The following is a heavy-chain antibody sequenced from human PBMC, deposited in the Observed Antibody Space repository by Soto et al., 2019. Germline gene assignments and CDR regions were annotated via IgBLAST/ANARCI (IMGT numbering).Heavy chain of an antibody. V-gene: IGHV1-69*13. J-gene: IGHJ4*02. D-gene: IGHD3-22*01. CDR1: GGTFSSYA. CDR3: ARDPPTYYYDSSGYYYGY. Sequence: SVKVSCKASGGTFSSYAISWVRQAPGQGLEWMGGIIPIFGTANYAQKFQGRVTITADESTSTAYMELSSLRSEDTAVYYCARDPPTYYYDSSGYYYGYWGQGTLVTVSS. CDR2: IIPIFGTA.